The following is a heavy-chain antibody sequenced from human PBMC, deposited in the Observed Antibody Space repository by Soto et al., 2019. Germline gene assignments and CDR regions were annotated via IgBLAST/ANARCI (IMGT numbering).Heavy chain of an antibody. V-gene: IGHV4-39*01. CDR1: GGSISSSSYY. J-gene: IGHJ5*02. Sequence: SETLSLTCTVSGGSISSSSYYWGWIRQPPGKGLEWIGSIYYSGSTYYNPSLKSRVTISVDTSKNQFSLKLGSVTAADTAVYYCARHSDCSGGSCYSEYFAVGNWFDPWGQGTLVTVSS. CDR2: IYYSGST. CDR3: ARHSDCSGGSCYSEYFAVGNWFDP. D-gene: IGHD2-15*01.